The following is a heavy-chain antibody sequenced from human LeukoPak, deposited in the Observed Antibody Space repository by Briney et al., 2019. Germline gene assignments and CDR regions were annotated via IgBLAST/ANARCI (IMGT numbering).Heavy chain of an antibody. Sequence: GGSLRLSCAASGFTVSSNYVSWVRQAPGKGLEWVSVIYSGGSTYYADSVKGRFTISRDNSKNTLYLQMNSLRAEDTAVYYCARDSTAAGYYYYGMDVWGQGTTVTVSS. V-gene: IGHV3-66*01. D-gene: IGHD6-13*01. J-gene: IGHJ6*02. CDR2: IYSGGST. CDR1: GFTVSSNY. CDR3: ARDSTAAGYYYYGMDV.